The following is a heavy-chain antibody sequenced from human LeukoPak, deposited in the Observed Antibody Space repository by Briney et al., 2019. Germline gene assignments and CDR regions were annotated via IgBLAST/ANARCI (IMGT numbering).Heavy chain of an antibody. CDR3: ARMDAGWLVHKYFDY. V-gene: IGHV3-64*01. Sequence: GGSLRLSCAASGFTFSSYAMHWVRQAPGKGLEYVSAISSNGGSTYYANSVKGRFTISRDNSKNTLYLQMGSLRAEDMAAYYCARMDAGWLVHKYFDYWGQGTLVTVSS. D-gene: IGHD6-19*01. CDR2: ISSNGGST. J-gene: IGHJ4*02. CDR1: GFTFSSYA.